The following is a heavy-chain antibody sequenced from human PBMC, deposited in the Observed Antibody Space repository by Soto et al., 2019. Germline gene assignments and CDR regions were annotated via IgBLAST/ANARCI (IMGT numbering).Heavy chain of an antibody. Sequence: GESLKISCKGSGYSFTSYWIGWVRQMPGKGLEWMGIIYPGDSDTRYSPSFQGQVTISADKSISTAYLQWSSLKASDTAMYYCARQLSIAVAGYYYYYGMDVWGQGTTGTVSS. V-gene: IGHV5-51*01. CDR2: IYPGDSDT. CDR1: GYSFTSYW. J-gene: IGHJ6*02. D-gene: IGHD6-19*01. CDR3: ARQLSIAVAGYYYYYGMDV.